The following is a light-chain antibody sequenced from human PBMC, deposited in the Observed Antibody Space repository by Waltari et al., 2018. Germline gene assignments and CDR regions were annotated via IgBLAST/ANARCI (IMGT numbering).Light chain of an antibody. J-gene: IGLJ2*01. CDR1: SSDVGGYNY. CDR3: SSYAGNNNLVI. Sequence: QSALTQPPSASGSPGQSVTISCTGTSSDVGGYNYVSWYQQHPGKAPKVMIYEVSKRPSGVPDRFSGSKPGNTASLTVAGLQAEDEADYYCSSYAGNNNLVIFGGGTKLTVL. V-gene: IGLV2-8*01. CDR2: EVS.